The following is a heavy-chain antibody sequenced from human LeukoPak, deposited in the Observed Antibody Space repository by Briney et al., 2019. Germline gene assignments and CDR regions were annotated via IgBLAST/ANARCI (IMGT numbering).Heavy chain of an antibody. Sequence: GGSLRLSCAASGFTFNNAWMSWVRQAPGKGLEWVSYISSSSSTIYYADSVKGRFTISRDNARKSQYLQMNSLRDEDTAVYYCARVGSSGLEFDYWGQGTPVTVSS. CDR1: GFTFNNAW. D-gene: IGHD6-19*01. CDR3: ARVGSSGLEFDY. J-gene: IGHJ4*02. CDR2: ISSSSSTI. V-gene: IGHV3-48*02.